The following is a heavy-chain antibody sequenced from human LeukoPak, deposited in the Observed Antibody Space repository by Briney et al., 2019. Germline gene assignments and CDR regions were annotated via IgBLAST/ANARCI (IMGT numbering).Heavy chain of an antibody. V-gene: IGHV4-39*01. CDR1: GGSISSTRYY. CDR3: VRQRSIAVAGDFDY. Sequence: SETLSLTCTVSGGSISSTRYYWGWIRQPPGKGLEWIGTIYYTGSTYYNPSLRSRVTISVDTSKNQFSLKLSSVTAADTAVYYCVRQRSIAVAGDFDYRGQGTLVTVSS. J-gene: IGHJ4*02. CDR2: IYYTGST. D-gene: IGHD6-19*01.